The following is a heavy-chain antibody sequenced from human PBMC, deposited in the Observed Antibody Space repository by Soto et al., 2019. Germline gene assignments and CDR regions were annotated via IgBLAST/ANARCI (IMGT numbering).Heavy chain of an antibody. Sequence: PSETLSLTCTVSGGSISSYYWSWIRQPPGKGLEWIGYIYYSGSTNYNPSLKSRVTISVDTSKNQFSLKLSSVTAADTAVYYCAIGEGMATITRSPYYFDYWGQGTLVTVPQ. CDR1: GGSISSYY. CDR2: IYYSGST. D-gene: IGHD5-12*01. CDR3: AIGEGMATITRSPYYFDY. V-gene: IGHV4-59*01. J-gene: IGHJ4*02.